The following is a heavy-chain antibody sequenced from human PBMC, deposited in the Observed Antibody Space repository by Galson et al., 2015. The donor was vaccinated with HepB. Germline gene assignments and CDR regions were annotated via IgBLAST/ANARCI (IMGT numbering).Heavy chain of an antibody. J-gene: IGHJ4*02. CDR2: ISFDGSRQ. Sequence: SLRLSCAASGFSFSSYGIHWLRQAPGKGLNWVAVISFDGSRQHYADAVKGRFTISRDNSKNTLDLQMSSLRVEDTAMYYCAREGKSFAYSGYDYETQFFDNWGQGIMVTVST. CDR3: AREGKSFAYSGYDYETQFFDN. CDR1: GFSFSSYG. D-gene: IGHD5-12*01. V-gene: IGHV3-30-3*01.